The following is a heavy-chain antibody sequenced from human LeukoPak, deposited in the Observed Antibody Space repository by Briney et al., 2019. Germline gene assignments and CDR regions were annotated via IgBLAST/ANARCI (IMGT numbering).Heavy chain of an antibody. Sequence: SETLSLTCAVYGGSFSGYYWSWIRQPPGKGLEWIGEINHSGSTYYNPSLKSRVTISVDTSKNQFSLKLSSVTAADTAVYYCARARVAVTGTGVNLDWFDPWGQGTLVTVSS. J-gene: IGHJ5*02. CDR3: ARARVAVTGTGVNLDWFDP. V-gene: IGHV4-34*01. CDR1: GGSFSGYY. D-gene: IGHD6-19*01. CDR2: INHSGST.